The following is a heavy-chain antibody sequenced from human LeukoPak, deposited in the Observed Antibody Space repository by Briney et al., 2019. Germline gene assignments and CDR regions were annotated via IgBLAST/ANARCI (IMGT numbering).Heavy chain of an antibody. J-gene: IGHJ4*02. Sequence: ASVKVSCKASEYTFTGYQMHWVRQAPGQGLEWMGRMNPNSGGTDYAQKFQGRVTMTRDTSTSTVYMELSSLRSEDTAVYYCARARSSVTTVTTPGYWGQGTLVTVSS. V-gene: IGHV1-2*06. CDR1: EYTFTGYQ. D-gene: IGHD4-17*01. CDR3: ARARSSVTTVTTPGY. CDR2: MNPNSGGT.